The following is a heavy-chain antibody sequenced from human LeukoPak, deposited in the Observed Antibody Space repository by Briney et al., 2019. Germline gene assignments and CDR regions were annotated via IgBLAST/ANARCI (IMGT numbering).Heavy chain of an antibody. Sequence: SETLSLTCTISGGSVRSYYWSWIRQPPGEGLKWIAYIHNSGGTNYNPSLKSRVTISVDTSKNQFSLKLRSVTAADTAVYYCVRDWEGFNFDFWGQGTMVTVSS. CDR3: VRDWEGFNFDF. CDR1: GGSVRSYY. D-gene: IGHD1-26*01. J-gene: IGHJ3*01. V-gene: IGHV4-59*02. CDR2: IHNSGGT.